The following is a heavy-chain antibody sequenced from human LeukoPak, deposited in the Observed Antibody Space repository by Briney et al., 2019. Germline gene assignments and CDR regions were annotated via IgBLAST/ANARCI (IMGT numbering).Heavy chain of an antibody. Sequence: GGSLRLSCAASGFTFDDYGMSWVRQAPGKGLEWVSGINWNGGSTGYADSVRGRFTISRDNAKNSLYLQMNSLRAEDTALYYCARVGGQEMATMEFDYWGQGTLVTVSS. CDR3: ARVGGQEMATMEFDY. CDR2: INWNGGST. V-gene: IGHV3-20*04. CDR1: GFTFDDYG. J-gene: IGHJ4*02. D-gene: IGHD5-24*01.